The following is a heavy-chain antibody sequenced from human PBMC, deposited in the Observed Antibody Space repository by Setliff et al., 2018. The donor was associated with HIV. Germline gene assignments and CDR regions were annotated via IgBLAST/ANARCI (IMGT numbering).Heavy chain of an antibody. CDR2: RISMFKIP. V-gene: IGHV1-69*13. CDR3: ARGGWSGGGPLHYSYYYLDV. Sequence: GASVKVSCKTSGGAFRSQAISWVRQAPGQGLEWMGGRISMFKIPQIAQKLQGRVTITADESTSTAYMGLSSLTSEDTAVYYCARGGWSGGGPLHYSYYYLDVWGQGTAVTVSS. J-gene: IGHJ6*02. D-gene: IGHD3-22*01. CDR1: GGAFRSQA.